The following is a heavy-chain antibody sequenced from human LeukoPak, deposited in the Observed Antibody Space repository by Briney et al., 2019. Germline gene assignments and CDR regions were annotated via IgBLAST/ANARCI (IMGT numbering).Heavy chain of an antibody. V-gene: IGHV3-9*01. CDR1: GFTFDDYA. J-gene: IGHJ3*02. D-gene: IGHD5-24*01. Sequence: GGSLRLSCAASGFTFDDYAMHWVRQAPGKGLEWVSGISWNSGCIGYADSVKGRFTISRDNAKNSLYLQMNSLRAEDTALYYCAKVDGLTDAFDIWGQGTMVTVSS. CDR3: AKVDGLTDAFDI. CDR2: ISWNSGCI.